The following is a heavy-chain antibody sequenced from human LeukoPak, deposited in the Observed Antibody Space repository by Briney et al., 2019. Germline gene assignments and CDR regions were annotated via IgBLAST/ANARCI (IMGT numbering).Heavy chain of an antibody. CDR1: GFTFSSYA. CDR2: ISYDGSNK. CDR3: ARAIIVVVVAAIRFDY. J-gene: IGHJ4*02. D-gene: IGHD2-15*01. V-gene: IGHV3-30*04. Sequence: GGSLRLSCAASGFTFSSYAMHWVRQAPGKGLEWVAVISYDGSNKYYADSVKGRFTISRDNSKNTLYLQMNSLRAEDTAVYYCARAIIVVVVAAIRFDYWGQGTLVTVSS.